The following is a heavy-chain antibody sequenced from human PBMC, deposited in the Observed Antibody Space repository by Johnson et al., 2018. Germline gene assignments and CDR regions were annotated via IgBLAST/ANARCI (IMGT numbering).Heavy chain of an antibody. Sequence: EVQLVESGGGLVKPGGSLRLSCAASGFTFSNAWMTWVRQAPGKGLEWVGRIKSKTDGGTTDYAAPVKGRFTISRDDSKNTLYLQMNSLKTEDTAVYYCTTDCAWELLISELDAFDIWGQGTMVTVSS. CDR3: TTDCAWELLISELDAFDI. CDR1: GFTFSNAW. J-gene: IGHJ3*02. CDR2: IKSKTDGGTT. V-gene: IGHV3-15*07. D-gene: IGHD1-26*01.